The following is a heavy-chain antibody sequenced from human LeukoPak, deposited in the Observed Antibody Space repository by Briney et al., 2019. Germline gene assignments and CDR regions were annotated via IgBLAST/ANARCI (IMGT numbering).Heavy chain of an antibody. J-gene: IGHJ4*02. D-gene: IGHD6-19*01. Sequence: PGGSLRLSCAASGFTFSSYSMNWVRQAPGKGLEGVSSISSSSSYIYYADSVKGRFTISRDNAKNSLYLQMNSLRAEDTAVYYCARDLAVAGRALGYWGQGTLVTVSS. CDR3: ARDLAVAGRALGY. V-gene: IGHV3-21*01. CDR1: GFTFSSYS. CDR2: ISSSSSYI.